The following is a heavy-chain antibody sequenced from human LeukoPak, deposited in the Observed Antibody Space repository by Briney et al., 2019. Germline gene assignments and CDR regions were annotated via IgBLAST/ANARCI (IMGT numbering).Heavy chain of an antibody. D-gene: IGHD3-10*01. J-gene: IGHJ4*02. CDR2: IYYSGST. CDR1: GGSISSSSYY. CDR3: ARRRTYYYGSGSYNFDY. Sequence: SETLSLTCTVSGGSISSSSYYWGWIRQPPGTGLEWIGSIYYSGSTYYNPSLKSRVTISVDPSKNQFSLKLSSVTAADTAVYYCARRRTYYYGSGSYNFDYWGQGTLVTVSS. V-gene: IGHV4-39*07.